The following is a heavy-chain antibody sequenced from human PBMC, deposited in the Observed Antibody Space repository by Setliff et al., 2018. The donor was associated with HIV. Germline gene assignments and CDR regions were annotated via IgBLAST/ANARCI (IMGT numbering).Heavy chain of an antibody. D-gene: IGHD6-19*01. J-gene: IGHJ6*02. V-gene: IGHV1-46*01. CDR3: AREGSGWYLTSYYYYGMDV. Sequence: ASVKVSCKASGYTFTSYYSHWLRQAPGQGLEWMGISYPSDGRTQYAQKFQGRVTMTRDTSTSTVYMELSSLRSEDTAVYYCAREGSGWYLTSYYYYGMDVWGQGTTVTVSS. CDR1: GYTFTSYY. CDR2: SYPSDGRT.